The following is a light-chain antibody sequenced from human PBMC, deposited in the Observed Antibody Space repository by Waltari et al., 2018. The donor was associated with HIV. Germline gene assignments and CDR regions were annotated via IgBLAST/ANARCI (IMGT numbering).Light chain of an antibody. J-gene: IGKJ1*01. CDR3: QHYSNWPPWT. CDR1: QSVSTN. Sequence: EILMTQSLATLSVSPGERVTLSCRASQSVSTNLAWYQQKPCQPPRLLIYGASFMATDIPAMFSSSGSGTEFTLTINSLQSEDFAVYYCQHYSNWPPWTFGQVTRVEFK. V-gene: IGKV3-15*01. CDR2: GAS.